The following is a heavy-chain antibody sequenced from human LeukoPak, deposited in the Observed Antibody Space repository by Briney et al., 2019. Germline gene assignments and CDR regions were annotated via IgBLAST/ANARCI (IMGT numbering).Heavy chain of an antibody. CDR2: IYNSGST. CDR3: AREFSD. V-gene: IGHV4-59*01. CDR1: GGSSSAYY. D-gene: IGHD6-19*01. Sequence: SETLSLTCTVTGGSSSAYYYTWIRQPPGKGLEWIGLIYNSGSTNYNPSLKSRVIISADTSKNQFSLKLTSVTAADTAVYYCAREFSDWGQGTLVTVSS. J-gene: IGHJ4*02.